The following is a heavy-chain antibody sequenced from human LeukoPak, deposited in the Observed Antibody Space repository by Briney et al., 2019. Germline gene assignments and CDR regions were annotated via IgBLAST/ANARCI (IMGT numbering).Heavy chain of an antibody. J-gene: IGHJ4*02. CDR3: TRPMQDHDY. V-gene: IGHV3-7*03. CDR2: IKKDGSET. CDR1: GFTFSTSW. Sequence: PGGSLRLSCAASGFTFSTSWMSWVRQVPGKGLEWVANIKKDGSETYYVDSVKGRFTISRDNAKNSLYLQMNSLRAEDTAMYYCTRPMQDHDYWGQGTLVTVSS.